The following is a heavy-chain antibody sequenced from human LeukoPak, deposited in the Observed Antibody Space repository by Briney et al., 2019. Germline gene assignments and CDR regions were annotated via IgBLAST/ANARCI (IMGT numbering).Heavy chain of an antibody. J-gene: IGHJ4*02. CDR3: TTDETYYYDSSGYLENN. V-gene: IGHV3-15*01. CDR2: IKSKTDGGTT. CDR1: GFTFSNAW. Sequence: GGSLRLSRAASGFTFSNAWMSWVRQAPGRGLEGVGRIKSKTDGGTTDYAAPVKGRFTISRDDSKNTLYLQMNSLKTEDTAVYYCTTDETYYYDSSGYLENNWGQGTLVTVSS. D-gene: IGHD3-22*01.